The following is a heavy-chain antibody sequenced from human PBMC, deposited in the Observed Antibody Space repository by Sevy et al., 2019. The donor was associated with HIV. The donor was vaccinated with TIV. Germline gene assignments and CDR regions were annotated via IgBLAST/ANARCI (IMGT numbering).Heavy chain of an antibody. CDR2: INPKSGGT. CDR3: AREDGSTYYGLIDY. Sequence: ASVKVSCKASGYTFTDNYIHWVRQAPGQGLEWMGRINPKSGGTKYAQKFQGRVTMTRDTSISTAYMEVSRLRFDDTAVCHCAREDGSTYYGLIDYWGQGSLVTVSS. V-gene: IGHV1-2*06. J-gene: IGHJ4*02. D-gene: IGHD3-22*01. CDR1: GYTFTDNY.